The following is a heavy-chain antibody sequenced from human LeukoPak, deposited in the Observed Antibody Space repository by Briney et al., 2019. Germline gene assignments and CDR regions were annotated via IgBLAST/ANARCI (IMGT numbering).Heavy chain of an antibody. CDR1: GGSITSSGYY. D-gene: IGHD2/OR15-2a*01. J-gene: IGHJ4*02. CDR3: ARLFLY. Sequence: SETLSLTCTVSGGSITSSGYYWGWIRQPPGKGLEWIGNIYYSGSTFYNPSLESRVTISVDTSRNQFSLKLSSVTAADTAVYYCARLFLYWGQGTLVTVSS. V-gene: IGHV4-39*01. CDR2: IYYSGST.